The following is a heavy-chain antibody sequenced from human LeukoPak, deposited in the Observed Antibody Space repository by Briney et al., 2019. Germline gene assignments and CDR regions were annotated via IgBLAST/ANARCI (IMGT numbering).Heavy chain of an antibody. D-gene: IGHD4-17*01. CDR2: ISGSGTRT. Sequence: GGSLRLSCAAPGFTFNIYAMSWVRQAPGKGLEWVSVISGSGTRTYYADSVKGRFTISRDSSKNTLYLQMSSLRVEDTAVYYCAKSPVTSGDYYFGMDVWGQGTTVTVSS. V-gene: IGHV3-23*01. J-gene: IGHJ6*02. CDR1: GFTFNIYA. CDR3: AKSPVTSGDYYFGMDV.